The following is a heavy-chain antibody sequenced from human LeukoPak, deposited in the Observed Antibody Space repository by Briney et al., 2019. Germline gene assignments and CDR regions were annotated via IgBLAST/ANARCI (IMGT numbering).Heavy chain of an antibody. CDR1: GYTLTELS. J-gene: IGHJ3*02. D-gene: IGHD3-16*02. V-gene: IGHV1-24*01. CDR2: FDPEDGET. Sequence: ASVKVSCKVSGYTLTELSMHWVRQAPGEGLEWMGGFDPEDGETIYAQKFQGRVTMTEDTSTDTAYMELSSLRSEDTAVYYCATDNLSVWGSYRQGAFDIWGQGTMVTVSS. CDR3: ATDNLSVWGSYRQGAFDI.